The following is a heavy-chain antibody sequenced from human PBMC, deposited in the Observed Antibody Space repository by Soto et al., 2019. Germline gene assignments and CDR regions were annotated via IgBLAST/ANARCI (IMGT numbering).Heavy chain of an antibody. CDR3: ARDSGAKLSST. CDR1: GGTFSSYR. J-gene: IGHJ4*02. Sequence: SSVKVSCKASGGTFSSYRFNWVRQARGQGLEWLGGIVPIYRTADYAQKFQGRVTITADESTRTVYMELSSLKSQDTALYYCARDSGAKLSSTWGQGALVTVSA. V-gene: IGHV1-69*13. D-gene: IGHD6-13*01. CDR2: IVPIYRTA.